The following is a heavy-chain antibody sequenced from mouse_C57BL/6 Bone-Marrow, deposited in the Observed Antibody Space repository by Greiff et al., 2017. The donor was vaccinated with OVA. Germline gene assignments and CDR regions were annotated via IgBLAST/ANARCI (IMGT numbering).Heavy chain of an antibody. CDR3: TRGGNYVGYYAMDY. CDR2: IDPSDSYT. Sequence: VQLQQPGAELVKPGASVKLSCKASGYTFTSYWMQWVKQRPGQGLEWIGEIDPSDSYTNYNQKFKGKATLTVDTSSSTASLQLSSLTSEDSAVYYWTRGGNYVGYYAMDYWGQGTSVTVSA. V-gene: IGHV1-50*01. J-gene: IGHJ4*01. CDR1: GYTFTSYW. D-gene: IGHD2-1*01.